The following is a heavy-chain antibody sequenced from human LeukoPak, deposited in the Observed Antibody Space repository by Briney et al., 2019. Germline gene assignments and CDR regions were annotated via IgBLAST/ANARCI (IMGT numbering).Heavy chain of an antibody. Sequence: PGGSLRLSCAASGFAFSSYWMHWVRQAPGKGLVWVSRINTDGSSTSYADSVKGRFTISRDNAKNTLYLQMNSLRAEDTAVYYCAREGGYYDFWSGYPRNYMDVWGKGTTVTVSS. CDR2: INTDGSST. D-gene: IGHD3-3*01. J-gene: IGHJ6*03. V-gene: IGHV3-74*01. CDR3: AREGGYYDFWSGYPRNYMDV. CDR1: GFAFSSYW.